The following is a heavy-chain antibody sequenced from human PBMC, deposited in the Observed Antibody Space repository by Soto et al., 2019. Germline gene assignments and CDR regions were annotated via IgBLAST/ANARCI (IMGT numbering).Heavy chain of an antibody. Sequence: ASVKVSFKASGYTFTGYYMHWVRQAPGQGLERMGWINPNSGGTNYAQKFQGWVTMTRDTSISTAYMELSRLRSDDTAVYYCARESIAARRYYYYYGMDVWGQGTTVTVSS. CDR3: ARESIAARRYYYYYGMDV. CDR1: GYTFTGYY. J-gene: IGHJ6*02. CDR2: INPNSGGT. D-gene: IGHD6-6*01. V-gene: IGHV1-2*04.